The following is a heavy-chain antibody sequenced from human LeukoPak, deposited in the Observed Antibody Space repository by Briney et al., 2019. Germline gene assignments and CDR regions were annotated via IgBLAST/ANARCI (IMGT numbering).Heavy chain of an antibody. V-gene: IGHV4-4*07. D-gene: IGHD3/OR15-3a*01. Sequence: SETLSLTCTVSGVSISSYYWSWVRQPAGKGLEWIGRVYTSGITNYNPSLKSRLTLSLDTSKNQFSLNLRSVTAADTAMYYCARNALDWWGRGTLVTVSS. CDR3: ARNALDW. J-gene: IGHJ4*02. CDR2: VYTSGIT. CDR1: GVSISSYY.